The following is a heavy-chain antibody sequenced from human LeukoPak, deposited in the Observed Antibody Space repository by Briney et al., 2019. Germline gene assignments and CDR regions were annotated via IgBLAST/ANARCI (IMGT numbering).Heavy chain of an antibody. D-gene: IGHD6-13*01. Sequence: SETLSLTCAVYGGSFSGYYWSWIRQPPGKGLEWIGEINHSGSTNYNPSLKSRVTISVDTSKNQFSLKLSSVTAADTAVYYCARVIATGRGMDVWGQGTTVTVSS. J-gene: IGHJ6*02. CDR3: ARVIATGRGMDV. CDR1: GGSFSGYY. CDR2: INHSGST. V-gene: IGHV4-34*01.